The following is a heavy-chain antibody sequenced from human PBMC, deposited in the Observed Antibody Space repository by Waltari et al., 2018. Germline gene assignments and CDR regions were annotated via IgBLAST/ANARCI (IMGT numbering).Heavy chain of an antibody. CDR3: ARGYIINYYGSGRDPHSEYYFDY. CDR2: IYTSGST. D-gene: IGHD3-10*01. CDR1: GGSISSGSYY. V-gene: IGHV4-61*02. Sequence: QVQLQESGPGLVKPSQTLSLTCTVSGGSISSGSYYWSWIRQPAGKGPEWIGRIYTSGSTNYNPSLKSRVTISVDTSKNQFSLKLSSVTAADTAVYYCARGYIINYYGSGRDPHSEYYFDYWGQGTLVTVSS. J-gene: IGHJ4*02.